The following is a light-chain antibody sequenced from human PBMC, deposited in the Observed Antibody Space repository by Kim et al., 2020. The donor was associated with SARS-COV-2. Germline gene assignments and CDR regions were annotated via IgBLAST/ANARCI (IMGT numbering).Light chain of an antibody. CDR2: GAS. Sequence: LFPGEGVTLSCRASQSITSKHLAWYQHKPGQCPRLLIFGASRRATGVPDRFSGSGSGTDFTLTISRLEPEDFAVYYCQQYHTSRTFGQGTKVDIK. V-gene: IGKV3-20*01. J-gene: IGKJ1*01. CDR1: QSITSKH. CDR3: QQYHTSRT.